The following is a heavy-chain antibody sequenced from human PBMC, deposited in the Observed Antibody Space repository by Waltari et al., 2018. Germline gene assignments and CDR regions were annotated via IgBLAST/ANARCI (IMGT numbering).Heavy chain of an antibody. J-gene: IGHJ4*02. V-gene: IGHV2-5*02. CDR1: GFSFSTSGVG. D-gene: IGHD3-9*01. Sequence: QITLKESGPTLVKPTQTLTLTCAFSGFSFSTSGVGVGWIRQPPGKALEWLGFVYWDGSQRYRPSLKGRLTITKDTSEDQVILTMTNMDPLDTATYFCAHRPSHYDIFSGYYNYFDYWGQGILVTVSS. CDR3: AHRPSHYDIFSGYYNYFDY. CDR2: VYWDGSQ.